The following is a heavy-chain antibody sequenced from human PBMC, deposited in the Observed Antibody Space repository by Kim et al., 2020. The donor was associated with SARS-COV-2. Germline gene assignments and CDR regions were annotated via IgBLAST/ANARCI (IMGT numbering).Heavy chain of an antibody. V-gene: IGHV6-1*01. J-gene: IGHJ3*02. Sequence: DYAGLVKSRITINTDTSKNQFSLQLNSVIPEDTAVYYCARDTPGQKAYDIWGQGTMVTVSS. CDR3: ARDTPGQKAYDI.